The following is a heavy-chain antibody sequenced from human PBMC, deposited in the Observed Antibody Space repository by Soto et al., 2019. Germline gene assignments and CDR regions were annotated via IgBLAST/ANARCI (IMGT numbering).Heavy chain of an antibody. Sequence: GASVKVSCKASGYTFTSYGISWVRQAPGQGLEWMGWISAYNGNTNYAQKLQGRVTMTTDTSTSTAYMELRSLRSDDTAVYYCARDVYDFWSQRFNWFDPWGQGTLVTVSS. V-gene: IGHV1-18*04. CDR2: ISAYNGNT. D-gene: IGHD3-3*01. J-gene: IGHJ5*02. CDR1: GYTFTSYG. CDR3: ARDVYDFWSQRFNWFDP.